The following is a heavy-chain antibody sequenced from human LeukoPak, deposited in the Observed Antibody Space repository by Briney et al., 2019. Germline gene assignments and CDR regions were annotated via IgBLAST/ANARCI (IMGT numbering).Heavy chain of an antibody. CDR1: GYSVTSGSYY. CDR2: VYYSGST. V-gene: IGHV4-61*01. CDR3: AREGGNYFDY. Sequence: SETLSLTCSLSGYSVTSGSYYWSCIRQPPGEGLEWIGSVYYSGSTNYNPSLKSRVTISVDTFKNQFSLRLSSVTAADTAVYYCAREGGNYFDYWGQGALVTVSS. D-gene: IGHD1-26*01. J-gene: IGHJ4*02.